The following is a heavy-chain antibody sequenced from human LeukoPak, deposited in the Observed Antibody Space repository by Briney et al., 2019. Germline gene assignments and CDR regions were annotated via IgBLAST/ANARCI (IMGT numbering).Heavy chain of an antibody. Sequence: SETLSLTCTVSGGSISSSSYYWGWIRQPPGKGLEWIGSIYYSGSTYYNPSLKSRVTISVDTSKNQFSLKLSSMTAADTAVYYCARLTLAVAGSYGMDVWGQGTTVTVSS. CDR2: IYYSGST. V-gene: IGHV4-39*01. CDR1: GGSISSSSYY. CDR3: ARLTLAVAGSYGMDV. D-gene: IGHD6-19*01. J-gene: IGHJ6*02.